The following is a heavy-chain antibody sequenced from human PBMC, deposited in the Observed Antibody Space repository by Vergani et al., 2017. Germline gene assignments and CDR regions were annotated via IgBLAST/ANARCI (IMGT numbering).Heavy chain of an antibody. CDR1: GYTFTDYF. CDR3: ARVGTSSNRDYFGY. CDR2: INPNSGGT. V-gene: IGHV1-2*02. Sequence: QVQLVQSGAEVKKPGASVKVSCKASGYTFTDYFMHWVRQAPGQGLEWMGWINPNSGGTNYAQKFQGRVTMTRDTSISTAYMELSNLRSDDTAVYYCARVGTSSNRDYFGYWGQGALVTVSS. D-gene: IGHD2-2*01. J-gene: IGHJ4*02.